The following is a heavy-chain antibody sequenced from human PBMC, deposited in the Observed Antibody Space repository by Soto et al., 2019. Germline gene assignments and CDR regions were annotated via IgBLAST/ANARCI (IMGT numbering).Heavy chain of an antibody. D-gene: IGHD4-17*01. Sequence: QVQLVQSGAEVKKPGASVKVSCKASGYPFTGYSVGWVRQAPGQGLEWMGWISAYSGDTYYAQRFQDRLSMPTDASTSTAYMELRSLRSDDTAVYYCARPSGSYGDYAWSLKYWGQGTLVTVSS. CDR2: ISAYSGDT. CDR1: GYPFTGYS. V-gene: IGHV1-18*01. CDR3: ARPSGSYGDYAWSLKY. J-gene: IGHJ4*02.